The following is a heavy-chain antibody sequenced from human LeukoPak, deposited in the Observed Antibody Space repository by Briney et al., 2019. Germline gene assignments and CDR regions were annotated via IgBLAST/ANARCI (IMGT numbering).Heavy chain of an antibody. CDR3: ARDYSGYDDY. V-gene: IGHV3-74*01. Sequence: GGSLRLSCAGSGYTLRRYCIHWVRQAPGKGLVWVSRINPDGGTTTYADSVKGRFTISRDNAKNTLYLQMNSLSGEDTAGYYCARDYSGYDDYWGQGTLVTVSS. CDR2: INPDGGTT. CDR1: GYTLRRYC. J-gene: IGHJ4*02. D-gene: IGHD3-22*01.